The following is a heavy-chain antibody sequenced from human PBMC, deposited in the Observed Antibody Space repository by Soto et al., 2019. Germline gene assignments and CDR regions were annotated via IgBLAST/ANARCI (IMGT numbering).Heavy chain of an antibody. Sequence: GGSLRLSCAASGFTFSSYSMNWVRQAPGKGLEWVSYISSSSNYIYYADSVKGRFTISRDNAKNSLYLQMNSLRAEDTAVYYCAREVRVRGFAFDIWGQGTMVTVSS. CDR1: GFTFSSYS. D-gene: IGHD3-3*01. CDR3: AREVRVRGFAFDI. V-gene: IGHV3-21*05. CDR2: ISSSSNYI. J-gene: IGHJ3*02.